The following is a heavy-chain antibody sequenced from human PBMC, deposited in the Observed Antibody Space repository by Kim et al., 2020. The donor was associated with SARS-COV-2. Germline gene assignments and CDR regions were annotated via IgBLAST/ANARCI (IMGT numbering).Heavy chain of an antibody. CDR2: IYYSGST. D-gene: IGHD3-10*01. Sequence: SETLSLTCTVSGGSISSYYWSWIRQPPGKGLEWIGYIYYSGSTNYNPSLKSRVTISVDTSKNQFSLKLSSVTAADTAVYYCAREFVTRRGGMDVWGQGTTVTVSS. V-gene: IGHV4-59*01. CDR3: AREFVTRRGGMDV. CDR1: GGSISSYY. J-gene: IGHJ6*02.